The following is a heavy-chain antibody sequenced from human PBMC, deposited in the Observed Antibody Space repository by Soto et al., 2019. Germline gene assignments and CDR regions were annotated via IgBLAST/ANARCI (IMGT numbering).Heavy chain of an antibody. V-gene: IGHV4-30-4*01. Sequence: QVQLQESGPGLVKPSQTLSLTCTVSGGSISSGDYYWSWIRQPPGKGLEWIGYIYYSGSTYYNPSLNSRVTISVDTSKNQFPLKLSSVTAADTAVYYCARRSGSPTWYFDLWGRGTLVTVSS. D-gene: IGHD3-10*01. CDR1: GGSISSGDYY. CDR2: IYYSGST. CDR3: ARRSGSPTWYFDL. J-gene: IGHJ2*01.